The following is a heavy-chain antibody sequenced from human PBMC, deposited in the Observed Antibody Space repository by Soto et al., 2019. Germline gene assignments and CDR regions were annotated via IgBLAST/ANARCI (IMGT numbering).Heavy chain of an antibody. CDR2: IYYSGST. V-gene: IGHV4-31*03. CDR1: SGSISSGGYY. J-gene: IGHJ4*02. D-gene: IGHD5-12*01. Sequence: TLSLTCTVSSGSISSGGYYWSWIRQHPGKGLEWIGYIYYSGSTYYNPSLKSRVTISVDTSKNQFSLKLSSVTAADTAVYYCARGDSGYANDYWGQGTLVTAPQ. CDR3: ARGDSGYANDY.